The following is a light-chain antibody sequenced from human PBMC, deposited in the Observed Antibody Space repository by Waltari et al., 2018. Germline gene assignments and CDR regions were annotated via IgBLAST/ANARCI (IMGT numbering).Light chain of an antibody. J-gene: IGLJ2*01. V-gene: IGLV2-14*01. CDR3: SSYTSSSALV. CDR2: DVS. CDR1: SSDVGGYNS. Sequence: QSALTQPASVSGSPGQSITISRPGTSSDVGGYNSVSWYQQHPGKAPKVMIYDVSKRPSGVSSRFSGSKSGNTASLTISGLQTEDEADYYCSSYTSSSALVFGGGTKLTVL.